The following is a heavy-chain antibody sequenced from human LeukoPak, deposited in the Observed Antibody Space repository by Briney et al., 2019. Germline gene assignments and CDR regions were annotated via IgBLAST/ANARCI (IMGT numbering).Heavy chain of an antibody. CDR2: INQGGSEK. CDR3: ARDGVAPGLYFDF. CDR1: GFSLSSYS. Sequence: GGSLRLSCAASGFSLSSYSMNWVRQAPGKGLERVASINQGGSEKYYVDSVKGRFTISRDNAKNSLFLQMNSLRAEDTGVYYCARDGVAPGLYFDFWGQGTLVPVSP. J-gene: IGHJ4*02. V-gene: IGHV3-7*01. D-gene: IGHD6-13*01.